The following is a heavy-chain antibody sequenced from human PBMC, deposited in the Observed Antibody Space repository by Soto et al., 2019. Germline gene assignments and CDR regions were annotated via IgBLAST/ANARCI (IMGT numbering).Heavy chain of an antibody. J-gene: IGHJ4*02. CDR2: ISSSGGST. Sequence: PWGSLRLSCAASGFTFSRFAMSWVRQAPGKWLEWASAISSSGGSTNYADSVKGRFTISRDNSKNTLYLQMNSLRDDDTAVYYCAKEIGSGGSADYWGQGTLVTVSS. D-gene: IGHD2-15*01. V-gene: IGHV3-23*01. CDR3: AKEIGSGGSADY. CDR1: GFTFSRFA.